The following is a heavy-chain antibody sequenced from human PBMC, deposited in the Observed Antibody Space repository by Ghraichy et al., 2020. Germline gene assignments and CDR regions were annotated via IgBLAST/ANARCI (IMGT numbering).Heavy chain of an antibody. D-gene: IGHD1-26*01. CDR1: GFTFSSYS. CDR2: ISSSGSYI. Sequence: GGSLRLSCAASGFTFSSYSMNWVRQAPGKGLEWVSSISSSGSYIYYADSVKGRFTISRDNPKNSLYLQMSSLRAEDTAVYYCARVITEEAWDYFDYWGQGTLVTVSS. CDR3: ARVITEEAWDYFDY. V-gene: IGHV3-21*01. J-gene: IGHJ4*02.